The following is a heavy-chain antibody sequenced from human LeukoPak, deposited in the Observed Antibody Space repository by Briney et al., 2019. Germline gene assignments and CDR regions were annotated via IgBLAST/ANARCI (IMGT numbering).Heavy chain of an antibody. J-gene: IGHJ5*02. D-gene: IGHD3-10*01. V-gene: IGHV1-2*02. Sequence: GASVKVSCKTSGYTFTDYYIHWVRQAPGQGPEWMGWINPNSGGTNYAQNLQGRVTMTRDTSISTAYMELSRLRSDDTAVYYCARDYERIIMVRGVPLSPQTVFDPWGQRTLVTVSS. CDR2: INPNSGGT. CDR3: ARDYERIIMVRGVPLSPQTVFDP. CDR1: GYTFTDYY.